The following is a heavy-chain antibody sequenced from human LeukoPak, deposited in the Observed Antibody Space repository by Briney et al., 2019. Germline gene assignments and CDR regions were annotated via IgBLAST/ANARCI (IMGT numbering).Heavy chain of an antibody. CDR2: IYTGGST. J-gene: IGHJ6*03. CDR1: GGSISSGSYY. CDR3: ARAPLPAAINYYYYMDV. D-gene: IGHD2-2*02. Sequence: PSETLSLTCTVSGGSISSGSYYGSWSRQPGGKGLELSGRIYTGGSTNYNPSLKSRVTISVDTSKNQFPLTLSSVTAADTAVYYCARAPLPAAINYYYYMDVWGKGPTVPVSS. V-gene: IGHV4-61*02.